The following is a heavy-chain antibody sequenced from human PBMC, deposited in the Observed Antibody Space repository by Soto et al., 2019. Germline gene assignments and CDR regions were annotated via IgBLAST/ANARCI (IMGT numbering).Heavy chain of an antibody. Sequence: PSETLSLTCTVSGGSISSYYWSWIRQPPGKGLEWIGYIYYSGSTNYNPSLKSRVTISVDTSKNQFSLKLSSVTAADTAVYYCVRDLMYSSSSRQPLAFWFDPWGQGTLVTVSS. CDR3: VRDLMYSSSSRQPLAFWFDP. V-gene: IGHV4-59*01. D-gene: IGHD6-6*01. CDR2: IYYSGST. CDR1: GGSISSYY. J-gene: IGHJ5*02.